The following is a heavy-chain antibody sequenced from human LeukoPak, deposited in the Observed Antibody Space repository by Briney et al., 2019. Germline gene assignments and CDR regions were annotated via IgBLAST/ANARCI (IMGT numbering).Heavy chain of an antibody. J-gene: IGHJ6*02. Sequence: GASVKVSYKASGYTFTSYDINWVRQATGQGLEWMGWMNPNSGNTGYAQKFRGRVTMTRNTSISTAYMELSSLRSEDTAVYYCARCASPRYQLLWGFDYYGMDVWGQGTTVTVSS. CDR1: GYTFTSYD. V-gene: IGHV1-8*01. CDR2: MNPNSGNT. CDR3: ARCASPRYQLLWGFDYYGMDV. D-gene: IGHD2-2*01.